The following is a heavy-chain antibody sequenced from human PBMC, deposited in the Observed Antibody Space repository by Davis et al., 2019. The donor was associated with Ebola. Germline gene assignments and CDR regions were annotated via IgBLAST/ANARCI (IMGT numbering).Heavy chain of an antibody. J-gene: IGHJ4*02. V-gene: IGHV1-2*02. D-gene: IGHD3-22*01. CDR3: ARGSYYDSSGSPDY. CDR2: INPNSGGT. Sequence: ASVKVSCKASGYTFTGYYMHWVRQAPGQGLEWMGWINPNSGGTNYAQKFQGRVTMTRDTSISTAYMELSRLRSDDTAVYYCARGSYYDSSGSPDYWGQGTLVTVSS. CDR1: GYTFTGYY.